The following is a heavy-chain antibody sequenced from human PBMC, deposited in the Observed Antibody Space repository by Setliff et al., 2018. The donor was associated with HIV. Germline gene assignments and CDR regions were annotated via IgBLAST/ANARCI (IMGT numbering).Heavy chain of an antibody. D-gene: IGHD2-21*01. CDR3: ARGALLAVFDFDH. V-gene: IGHV1-3*01. CDR2: INVGKGDT. Sequence: GESLKVSCKASGYTFTTYSIHWVRQAPGQSLEWMGWINVGKGDTKYSQELQDRITLTTDTSANTAYMELSSLRSDDTAVYFCARGALLAVFDFDHWGHGTLVTVSS. J-gene: IGHJ4*01. CDR1: GYTFTTYS.